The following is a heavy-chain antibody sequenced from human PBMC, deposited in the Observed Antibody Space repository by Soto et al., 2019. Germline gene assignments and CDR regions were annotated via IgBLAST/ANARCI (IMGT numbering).Heavy chain of an antibody. CDR1: GYTFTSYD. Sequence: ASVKVSCKASGYTFTSYDINWVRQATGQGLEWMGWMSPNSGNTGYAQKFQGRVTMTRNTSISTAYMELSSLRSEDTSVYYCARGELVAATNWFDPWGQGTLVTVSS. D-gene: IGHD2-15*01. CDR2: MSPNSGNT. V-gene: IGHV1-8*01. J-gene: IGHJ5*02. CDR3: ARGELVAATNWFDP.